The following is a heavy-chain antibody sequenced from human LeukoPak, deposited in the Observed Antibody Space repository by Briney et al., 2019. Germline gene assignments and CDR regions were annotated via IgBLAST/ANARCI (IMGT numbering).Heavy chain of an antibody. D-gene: IGHD3-22*01. CDR2: INPSGGST. CDR1: GYTFTSYY. CDR3: ARAKAYYYDSSGYYLDY. V-gene: IGHV1-46*01. J-gene: IGHJ4*02. Sequence: GASVKVSCKASGYTFTSYYMHWVRQAPGQGLEWMGIINPSGGSTSYAQEFQGRVTMTRDMSTSTVYMELSSLRSEDTAVYYCARAKAYYYDSSGYYLDYWGQGTLVTVSS.